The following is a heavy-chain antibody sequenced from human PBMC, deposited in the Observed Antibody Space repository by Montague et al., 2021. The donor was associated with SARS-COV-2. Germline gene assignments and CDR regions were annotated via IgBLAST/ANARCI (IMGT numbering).Heavy chain of an antibody. CDR1: GFTFSSYA. CDR3: AKVGWYNWNPYDTFDI. V-gene: IGHV3-23*01. CDR2: MSGSGDRT. J-gene: IGHJ3*02. Sequence: SLRLSCGAFGFTFSSYAMNWVRQAPGKGLEWVSAMSGSGDRTYYXDSXKGRFTISRDNSKNTLSLQMNSLRAEDTAVYYCAKVGWYNWNPYDTFDIWGQGTMVTVSS. D-gene: IGHD1-20*01.